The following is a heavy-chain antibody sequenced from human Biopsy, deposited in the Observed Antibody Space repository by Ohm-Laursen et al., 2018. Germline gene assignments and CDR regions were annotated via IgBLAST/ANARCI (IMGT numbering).Heavy chain of an antibody. CDR2: IFPDGEK. V-gene: IGHV2-26*01. CDR3: ARILGSTVTTYSAMDV. D-gene: IGHD4-17*01. Sequence: PTQTLTLTRSVSGVSLSNGRMGVSWIRQPPGKALEWLAHIFPDGEKAYSTSLKSRLTISKDTSKSQVVLTMTNLDPVDTTTYYCARILGSTVTTYSAMDVWGQGTTVTVSS. CDR1: GVSLSNGRMG. J-gene: IGHJ6*02.